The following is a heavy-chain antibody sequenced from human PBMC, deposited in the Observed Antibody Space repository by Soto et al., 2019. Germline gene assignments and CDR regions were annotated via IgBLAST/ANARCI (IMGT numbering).Heavy chain of an antibody. CDR1: GGSFSGYY. D-gene: IGHD3-9*01. Sequence: PSETLSLTCAVYGGSFSGYYWSWIRQPPGKGLEWIGEINHSGSTNYNPSLKSRGTISVDTSKNQFSLKLSSVTAADTAVYYCARGSRYFDWLLPEYDYRGQGTLVTVSS. CDR2: INHSGST. J-gene: IGHJ4*02. V-gene: IGHV4-34*01. CDR3: ARGSRYFDWLLPEYDY.